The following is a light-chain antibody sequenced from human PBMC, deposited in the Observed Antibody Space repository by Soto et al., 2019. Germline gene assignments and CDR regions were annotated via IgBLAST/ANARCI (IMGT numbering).Light chain of an antibody. V-gene: IGKV3-20*01. Sequence: EIVLTQSPGTLSLSPGERATLSCRASQSVSSSYFAWYQQKPGQAPRLLIYGASSRATGIPDRFRGSGSGTDFTLTISRLEPEDFAVYYCQQYGSSPVTFGQGTKVDIK. CDR3: QQYGSSPVT. CDR1: QSVSSSY. CDR2: GAS. J-gene: IGKJ1*01.